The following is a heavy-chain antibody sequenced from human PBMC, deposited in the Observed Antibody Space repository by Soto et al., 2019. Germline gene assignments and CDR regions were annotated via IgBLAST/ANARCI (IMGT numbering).Heavy chain of an antibody. D-gene: IGHD1-26*01. Sequence: GASVKVSCKASGGTFSSYAISWVRQAPGQGLEWMGGIIPIFGTANYAQKFQGRVTITADESTSTAYMELSSLRSEDTAVYYCARDSFIVGAHAVPYGMDVWGQGTTVTVSS. V-gene: IGHV1-69*13. J-gene: IGHJ6*02. CDR3: ARDSFIVGAHAVPYGMDV. CDR2: IIPIFGTA. CDR1: GGTFSSYA.